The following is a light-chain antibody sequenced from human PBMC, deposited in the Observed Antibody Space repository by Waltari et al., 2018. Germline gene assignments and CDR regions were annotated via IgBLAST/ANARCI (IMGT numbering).Light chain of an antibody. CDR3: CSYAGSYTWV. J-gene: IGLJ3*02. CDR1: SSDVGNYNL. V-gene: IGLV2-23*01. CDR2: DDN. Sequence: QSALTQPASVSGSPGQSITISCTGTSSDVGNYNLVSWYQQYPGKAPKGMIYDDNRRPSGVSDHFSGSKSVNTASLTISGVQAEDEADYYCCSYAGSYTWVFGGGTKLTVL.